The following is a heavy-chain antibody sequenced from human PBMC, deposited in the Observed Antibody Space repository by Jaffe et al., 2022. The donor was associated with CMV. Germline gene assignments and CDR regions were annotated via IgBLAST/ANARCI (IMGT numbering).Heavy chain of an antibody. Sequence: QVQLQQWGAGLLKPSETLSLTCAVYGGSFSGYYWSWIRQPPGKGLEWIGEINHSGSTNYNPSLKSRVTISVDTSKNQFSLKLSSVTAADTAVYYCARAPAWQNYYYYMDVWGKGTTVTVSS. CDR3: ARAPAWQNYYYYMDV. V-gene: IGHV4-34*01. CDR2: INHSGST. J-gene: IGHJ6*03. CDR1: GGSFSGYY.